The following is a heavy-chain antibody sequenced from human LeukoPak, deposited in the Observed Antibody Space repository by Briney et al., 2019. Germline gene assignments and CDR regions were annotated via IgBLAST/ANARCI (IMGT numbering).Heavy chain of an antibody. CDR1: GGTFSSYA. CDR2: IIPILGIA. V-gene: IGHV1-69*04. D-gene: IGHD6-19*01. J-gene: IGHJ4*02. CDR3: ASGSSGWSH. Sequence: RASVKVSCKASGGTFSSYAISWVRQAPGQGLEWMGRIIPILGIANYAQKFQGRVTITADKSTSTAYMELSSLRSEDTAVYFCASGSSGWSHWGQGTLVTVSS.